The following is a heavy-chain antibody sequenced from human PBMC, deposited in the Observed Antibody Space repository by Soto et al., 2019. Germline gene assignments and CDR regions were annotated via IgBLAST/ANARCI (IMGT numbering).Heavy chain of an antibody. CDR3: ARETKFYGFWSGYYRFDT. V-gene: IGHV1-18*01. J-gene: IGHJ5*02. CDR1: GYSFNSYG. CDR2: ISASSGNT. Sequence: QAQLMQSGPEVKNPGASVKVSCKASGYSFNSYGISWVRQAPGKGLEWMGWISASSGNTSYAQDLQGRLTMTTDTSTSTAYLELRSRTSDDTAVYYCARETKFYGFWSGYYRFDTWGQGTLVSVSS. D-gene: IGHD3-3*01.